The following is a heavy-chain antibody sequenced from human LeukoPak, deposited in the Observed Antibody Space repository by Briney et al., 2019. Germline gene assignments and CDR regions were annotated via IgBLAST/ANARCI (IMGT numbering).Heavy chain of an antibody. V-gene: IGHV3-74*01. D-gene: IGHD2-2*01. CDR2: INSDGSWT. CDR3: VSFYETY. J-gene: IGHJ4*02. CDR1: GNYW. Sequence: GGSLGLSCAASGNYWMHWVRQAPGKGLVWVSHINSDGSWTCYADSVKGRFTISKDNAKNTVYLQMNNLRAEDTAVYYCVSFYETYWGRGTLVTVSS.